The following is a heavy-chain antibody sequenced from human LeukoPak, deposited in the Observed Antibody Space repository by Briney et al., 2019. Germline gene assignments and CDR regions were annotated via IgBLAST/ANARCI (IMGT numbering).Heavy chain of an antibody. V-gene: IGHV4-38-2*02. D-gene: IGHD1-1*01. CDR2: IYHSGST. CDR1: GYSISSGYY. Sequence: MASETLSLTCTVSGYSISSGYYWGWIRQPPGKGLEWIGSIYHSGSTYYNPSLKSRVTISVDTSKNQFSLKLSSVTAADTAVYYCARLTTTAYYYYYMDVWGKGTTVTISS. J-gene: IGHJ6*03. CDR3: ARLTTTAYYYYYMDV.